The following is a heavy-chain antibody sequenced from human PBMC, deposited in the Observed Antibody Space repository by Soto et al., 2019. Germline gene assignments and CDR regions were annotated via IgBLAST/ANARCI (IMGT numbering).Heavy chain of an antibody. J-gene: IGHJ6*02. CDR2: ISGSGGST. CDR1: GFTFSIYA. CDR3: AKDHGRGYYDILTGPGGYYYGMDV. Sequence: GGSLRLSCAASGFTFSIYAMSWVRHAPGKGLEWVSAISGSGGSTYYADSVKGRFTISRDNSKNTLYLQMNSLRAEDTAVYYCAKDHGRGYYDILTGPGGYYYGMDVWGQGTTVTVSS. D-gene: IGHD3-9*01. V-gene: IGHV3-23*01.